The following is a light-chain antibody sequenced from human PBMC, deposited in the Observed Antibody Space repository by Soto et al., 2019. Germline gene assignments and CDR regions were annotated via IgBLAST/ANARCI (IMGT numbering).Light chain of an antibody. CDR1: QTISSSY. CDR3: QQYGSLPT. CDR2: DAS. Sequence: TVLTQSPGTLSLSPGERATLSCRASQTISSSYLAWYQQKPGQAPRLLIYDASSRATGIPDRFSGSGSGTDFTLTISRLEPENFAVYSCQQYGSLPTFGQGTKVEI. V-gene: IGKV3-20*01. J-gene: IGKJ1*01.